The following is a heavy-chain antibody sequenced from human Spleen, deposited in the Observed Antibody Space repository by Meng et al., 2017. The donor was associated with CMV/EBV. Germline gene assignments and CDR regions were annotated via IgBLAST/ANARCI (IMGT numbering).Heavy chain of an antibody. CDR2: IYHSGST. J-gene: IGHJ4*02. V-gene: IGHV4-4*02. D-gene: IGHD2-2*01. Sequence: QVEVEESRPVLLKLSEPLSLTSVVSGASIRSGTWWNWVRQPPVKVLEWIGDIYHSGSTNYNPSLKSRVTISVDKSKNQFSLKLSSVTAADTAMYYCARGGGCSSSSCDLDYWGQGVLVTVSS. CDR3: ARGGGCSSSSCDLDY. CDR1: GASIRSGTW.